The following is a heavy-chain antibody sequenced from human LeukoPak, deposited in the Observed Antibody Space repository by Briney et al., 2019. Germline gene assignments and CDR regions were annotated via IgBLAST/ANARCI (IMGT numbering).Heavy chain of an antibody. CDR1: GFTFSDYY. V-gene: IGHV3-11*01. D-gene: IGHD1-26*01. CDR3: AREVVGATLYYYYYYMDV. J-gene: IGHJ6*03. Sequence: PGRCLRLSHAVCGFTFSDYYMRWIRQAPGKALEWVSYISSSGCTIFYADAVKGRFTISRDNAKNSLYLQMNSLRAEDTAVYYCAREVVGATLYYYYYYMDVWGKGTTVTVSS. CDR2: ISSSGCTI.